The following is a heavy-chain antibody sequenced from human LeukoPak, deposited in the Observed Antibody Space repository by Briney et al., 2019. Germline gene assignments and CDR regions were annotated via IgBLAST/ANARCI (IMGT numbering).Heavy chain of an antibody. CDR1: GGSISSGSYY. D-gene: IGHD3-10*01. V-gene: IGHV4-61*02. CDR3: ARNALMVRGVSNPPGAFDI. CDR2: IYTSGST. J-gene: IGHJ3*02. Sequence: SQTLSLTCTVSGGSISSGSYYWSWIRQPAGKGLEWIGRIYTSGSTNYNPPLKSRVTISVDKSKNQFSLKLSSVTAADTAVYYCARNALMVRGVSNPPGAFDIWGQGTMVTVSS.